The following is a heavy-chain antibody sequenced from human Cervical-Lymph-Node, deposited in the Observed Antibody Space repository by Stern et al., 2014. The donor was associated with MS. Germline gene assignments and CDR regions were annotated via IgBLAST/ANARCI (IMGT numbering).Heavy chain of an antibody. Sequence: EVQLVESGGTLVQPGGSLRLSCAASGFTFSSYAMSWVRQVPGKGLAWVSVISGSDGSTFYADSVKGRFTISRDNSKNTLFLQMNSLRAEDTAVYYCAKVYGSGPFDYWGQGTLVTVSS. D-gene: IGHD6-19*01. J-gene: IGHJ4*02. CDR2: ISGSDGST. CDR3: AKVYGSGPFDY. CDR1: GFTFSSYA. V-gene: IGHV3-23*04.